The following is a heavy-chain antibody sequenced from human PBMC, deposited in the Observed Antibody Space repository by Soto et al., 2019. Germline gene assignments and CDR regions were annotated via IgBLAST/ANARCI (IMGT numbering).Heavy chain of an antibody. V-gene: IGHV1-69*01. J-gene: IGHJ6*02. Sequence: QVQLVQSGAEVKKPGSSVKVSCKASGGTFSSYAISWVRQAPGQGLEWMGGIIPIFGTANYAKKFQGRVTITADESTSTAYMELSSLRSEDTAVYYCARDHPSGDYPADYYYYGMDVWGQGTTVTVSS. CDR1: GGTFSSYA. CDR3: ARDHPSGDYPADYYYYGMDV. CDR2: IIPIFGTA. D-gene: IGHD2-2*01.